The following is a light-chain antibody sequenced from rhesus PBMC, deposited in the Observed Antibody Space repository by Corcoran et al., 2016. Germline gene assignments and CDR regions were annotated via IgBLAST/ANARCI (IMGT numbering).Light chain of an antibody. Sequence: DIQMTQSPSSLSASVGDRVTITCRASQSISNYLNWYQQEPGKAPKLLIYSASRLQSGVPSRFSGSGSGTEFTLTISSLQPEDFATYYCQQCNGYPRPFGQGTKVEIK. CDR2: SAS. CDR1: QSISNY. J-gene: IGKJ1*01. CDR3: QQCNGYPRP. V-gene: IGKV1-41*01.